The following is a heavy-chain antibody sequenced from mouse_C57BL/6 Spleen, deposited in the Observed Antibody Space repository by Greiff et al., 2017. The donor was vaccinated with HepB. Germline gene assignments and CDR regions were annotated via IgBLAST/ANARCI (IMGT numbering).Heavy chain of an antibody. D-gene: IGHD1-1*01. CDR2: IYPGGGYT. Sequence: QVQLQQSGAELVRPGTSMKMSCKASGYTFTNYWIGWAKQRPGHGLEWIGDIYPGGGYTNYNEKFKGKATLTADKSSSTAYMQFSSLTSEDSAIYDCARRDYGSSYDWYFDVWGTGTTVTVSS. CDR1: GYTFTNYW. V-gene: IGHV1-63*01. J-gene: IGHJ1*03. CDR3: ARRDYGSSYDWYFDV.